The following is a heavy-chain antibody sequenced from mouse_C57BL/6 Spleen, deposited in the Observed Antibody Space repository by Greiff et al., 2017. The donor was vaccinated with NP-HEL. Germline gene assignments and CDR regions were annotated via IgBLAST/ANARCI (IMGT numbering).Heavy chain of an antibody. CDR2: INPNNGGT. CDR3: APITTVVNY. Sequence: EVQLQESGPELVKPGASVKMSCKASGYTFTDYNMHWVKQSHGKSLEWIGYINPNNGGTSYNQKFKGKATLTVNKSSRTAYMELRSLTSEDSAVYYCAPITTVVNYWGQGTTHTVSS. V-gene: IGHV1-22*01. J-gene: IGHJ2*01. D-gene: IGHD1-1*01. CDR1: GYTFTDYN.